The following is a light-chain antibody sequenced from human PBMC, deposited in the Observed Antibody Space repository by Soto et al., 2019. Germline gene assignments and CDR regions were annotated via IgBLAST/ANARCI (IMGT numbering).Light chain of an antibody. CDR3: QQRSYWPPYT. Sequence: EIVLTQSPATLSLSPGERATLSCRASQSVSSYLAWYQQKPGQAPRLLIYDASSRATGIPARFSGSGFGTDFTLTIRSLESEDSAVYYCQQRSYWPPYTFGQGTK. CDR1: QSVSSY. V-gene: IGKV3-11*01. J-gene: IGKJ2*01. CDR2: DAS.